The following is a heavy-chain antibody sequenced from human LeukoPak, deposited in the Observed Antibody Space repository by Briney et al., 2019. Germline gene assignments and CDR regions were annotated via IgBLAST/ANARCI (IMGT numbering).Heavy chain of an antibody. Sequence: SETLSLTCTVSVGSIRSSSYFWGWIRQPPGKGLEWLGTIYYSGSTYYNPSLKSRVTISVDTSKNQFSLRLSSVTAADKAVYYCARQMSGWFDPWGQGTLVTVSS. CDR3: ARQMSGWFDP. D-gene: IGHD3-10*01. J-gene: IGHJ5*02. V-gene: IGHV4-39*01. CDR1: VGSIRSSSYF. CDR2: IYYSGST.